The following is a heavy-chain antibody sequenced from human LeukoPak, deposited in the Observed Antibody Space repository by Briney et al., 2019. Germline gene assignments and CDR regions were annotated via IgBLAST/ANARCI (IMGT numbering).Heavy chain of an antibody. CDR1: GFTFSSYY. V-gene: IGHV3-13*01. D-gene: IGHD5-18*01. Sequence: PGGSLRLSCAASGFTFSSYYMNWVRQAPGKGLEWVSGIGTAGDTYYPGSVKGRFTISRENAKNSLYLQMNSLRVEDTAVYYCARVGGYSYGRIFDYWGQGTLVTVSS. CDR3: ARVGGYSYGRIFDY. CDR2: IGTAGDT. J-gene: IGHJ4*02.